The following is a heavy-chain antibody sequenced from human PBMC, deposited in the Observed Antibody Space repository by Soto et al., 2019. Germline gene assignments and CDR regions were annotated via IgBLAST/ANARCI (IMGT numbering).Heavy chain of an antibody. J-gene: IGHJ5*02. D-gene: IGHD2-2*01. CDR3: ARQYCSSTSCYFNWFDP. CDR1: GFTVSSNY. Sequence: SLRLSCAASGFTVSSNYMSCVRQAPGKLLEWVSVIYSGGSTYYADSVKGRFTISRDNSKNTMYLKMNSLRAEDTAVYYCARQYCSSTSCYFNWFDPWGQGTMVTVSS. V-gene: IGHV3-53*01. CDR2: IYSGGST.